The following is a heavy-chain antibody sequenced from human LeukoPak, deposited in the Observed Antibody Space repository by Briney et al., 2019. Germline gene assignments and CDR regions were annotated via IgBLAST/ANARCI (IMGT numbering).Heavy chain of an antibody. CDR3: AGATVTGPYYFDY. Sequence: ASVKVSCKASGYTFTSYYMHCVRQAPGQGLEWMGIINPSGGSTSYAQKFQGRVTMTRDTSTSTVYMELSSLRSEDTAVYYCAGATVTGPYYFDYWGQGTLVTVSS. V-gene: IGHV1-46*01. CDR2: INPSGGST. D-gene: IGHD4-17*01. J-gene: IGHJ4*02. CDR1: GYTFTSYY.